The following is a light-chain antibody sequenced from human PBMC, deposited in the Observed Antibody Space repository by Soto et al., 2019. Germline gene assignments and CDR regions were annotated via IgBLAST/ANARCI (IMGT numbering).Light chain of an antibody. CDR2: KAS. V-gene: IGKV1-5*03. Sequence: DIQMPQSPSTLSGSVGDRVTITCRASQTISSWLAWYQQKPGKAPKLLIYKASTLKSGVPSRFSGSGSGTEFTLTISSLQPDAFATYYCQHYNSYSEAFGQGTKVDI. CDR3: QHYNSYSEA. J-gene: IGKJ1*01. CDR1: QTISSW.